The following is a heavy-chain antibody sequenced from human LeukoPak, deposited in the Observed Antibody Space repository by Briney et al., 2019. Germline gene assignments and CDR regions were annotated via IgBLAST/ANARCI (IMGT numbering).Heavy chain of an antibody. CDR2: IYDSENT. J-gene: IGHJ4*02. D-gene: IGHD1-26*01. Sequence: SQTLSLTCTVSGVSISSGGYYWSWIRQHPGKGLEWIGYIYDSENTHYISSLKSRVTISVDTSKNQFSLKLSSVTAADTAVYYCARGATVEYFDHWGQGTLVTVSS. CDR3: ARGATVEYFDH. V-gene: IGHV4-31*03. CDR1: GVSISSGGYY.